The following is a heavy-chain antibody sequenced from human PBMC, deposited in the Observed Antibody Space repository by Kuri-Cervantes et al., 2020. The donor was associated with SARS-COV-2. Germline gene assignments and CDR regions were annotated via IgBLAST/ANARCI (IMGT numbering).Heavy chain of an antibody. J-gene: IGHJ4*02. D-gene: IGHD2-21*01. CDR3: AKDRAGVHDF. CDR2: ISSDGKNK. V-gene: IGHV3-30*18. Sequence: GGSLRPSCVASGFNLSTTDMHWVRQAPGKGLEWVTFISSDGKNKKCMASGKGRFTISRDNSQNTLHLQMKSLRDEDTAIYYCAKDRAGVHDFWGQGTLVNVSS. CDR1: GFNLSTTD.